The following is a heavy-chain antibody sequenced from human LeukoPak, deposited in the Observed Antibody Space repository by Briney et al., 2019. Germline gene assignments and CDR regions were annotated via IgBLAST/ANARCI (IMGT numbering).Heavy chain of an antibody. CDR2: IRSKAYGGTT. V-gene: IGHV3-49*04. J-gene: IGHJ6*03. CDR3: TRSIGSPPEDYYYYMDV. D-gene: IGHD1-26*01. Sequence: GGSLRLSCTASGFTFCDYAMSWVRQAPGKGLEWVGFIRSKAYGGTTEYAASVKGRFTISRDDSKSIAYLQMNSLKTEDTAVYYCTRSIGSPPEDYYYYMDVWGKGTTVTVSS. CDR1: GFTFCDYA.